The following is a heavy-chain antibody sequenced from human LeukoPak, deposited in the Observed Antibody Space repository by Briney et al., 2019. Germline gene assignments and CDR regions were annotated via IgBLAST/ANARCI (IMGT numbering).Heavy chain of an antibody. D-gene: IGHD2-2*01. Sequence: GASVKVSCKASGYTFTSYGISWVRQAPGQGLEWMGWISAYNGNTNYAQKLQGRVTMTTDTSTSTAYMELRSPRSDDTAVYYCARDGIVVVPAASSPRSYGMDVWGQGTTVTVSS. J-gene: IGHJ6*02. CDR1: GYTFTSYG. CDR3: ARDGIVVVPAASSPRSYGMDV. V-gene: IGHV1-18*01. CDR2: ISAYNGNT.